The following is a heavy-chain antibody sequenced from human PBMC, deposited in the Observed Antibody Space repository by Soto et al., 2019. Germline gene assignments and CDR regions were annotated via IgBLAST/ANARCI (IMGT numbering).Heavy chain of an antibody. CDR3: ARAQGSGFLVS. Sequence: QVQLQESGPGLVKPSQTLSLTCTVSGGSISSGDYYWSWIRQPPGKGLEWIGYIYYSGSTYYNPSLKWRVTISLDTSKNQFSLTLSSVTAADTAVYYCARAQGSGFLVSWGQGTLVTVSS. D-gene: IGHD3-10*01. J-gene: IGHJ4*02. V-gene: IGHV4-30-4*01. CDR1: GGSISSGDYY. CDR2: IYYSGST.